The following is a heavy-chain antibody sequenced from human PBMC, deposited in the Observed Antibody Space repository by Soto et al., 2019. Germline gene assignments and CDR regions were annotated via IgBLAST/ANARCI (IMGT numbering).Heavy chain of an antibody. CDR1: GYTFTSYY. D-gene: IGHD6-13*01. J-gene: IGHJ5*02. CDR3: AREVLAAARGGGFDP. Sequence: QVQLVQSGAEVKKPGASVKVSCKASGYTFTSYYMHWVRQAPGQGLEWMGIINPSGGSTSYAQKFQGRVPMTRDTSTSTVYMELSSLRSEDTAVYYCAREVLAAARGGGFDPWGQGTLVTVSS. CDR2: INPSGGST. V-gene: IGHV1-46*01.